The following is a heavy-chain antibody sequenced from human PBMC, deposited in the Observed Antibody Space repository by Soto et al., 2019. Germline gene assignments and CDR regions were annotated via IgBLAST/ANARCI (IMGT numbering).Heavy chain of an antibody. V-gene: IGHV4-30-4*01. CDR3: AFSLGSGSYYYYGMDV. Sequence: SETLSLTCTVSGGSISSGDYYWSWIRQPPGKGLEWIGNIYYSGSTYYNPSIKRRVTISVDTSKNQYSLKMSSVTAADAAVYYCAFSLGSGSYYYYGMDVWGQGTTVTVSS. CDR2: IYYSGST. CDR1: GGSISSGDYY. J-gene: IGHJ6*02. D-gene: IGHD3-10*01.